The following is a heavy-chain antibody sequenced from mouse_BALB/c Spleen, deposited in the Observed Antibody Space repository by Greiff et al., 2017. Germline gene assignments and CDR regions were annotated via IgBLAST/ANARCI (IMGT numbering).Heavy chain of an antibody. V-gene: IGHV1-87*01. Sequence: VHLVESGAELARPGASVKLSCKASGYTFTSYWMQWVKQRPGQGLEWIGAIYPGDGDTRYTQKFKGKATLTADKSSSTAYMQLSSLASEDSAVYYCARGDYDGAWFAYWGQGTLVTVSA. CDR3: ARGDYDGAWFAY. CDR2: IYPGDGDT. J-gene: IGHJ3*01. D-gene: IGHD2-4*01. CDR1: GYTFTSYW.